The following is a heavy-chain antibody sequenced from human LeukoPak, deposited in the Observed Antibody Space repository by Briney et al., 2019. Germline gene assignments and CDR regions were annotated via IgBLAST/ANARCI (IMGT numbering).Heavy chain of an antibody. CDR3: NTDPRY. J-gene: IGHJ4*02. CDR2: IKSRRDGETI. CDR1: GFSFKDVW. Sequence: GGSLRLSCAASGFSFKDVWMGWVRQFPGKGPEWVGRIKSRRDGETIDYAAPVNGRFSISRDDSKNTVYLQINSLKIEDTGVYYCNTDPRYWGQGTLVTVPS. V-gene: IGHV3-15*01.